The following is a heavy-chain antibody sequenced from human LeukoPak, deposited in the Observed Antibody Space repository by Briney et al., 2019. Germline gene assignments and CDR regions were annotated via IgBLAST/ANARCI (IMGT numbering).Heavy chain of an antibody. CDR3: ARDLLAMIPSFSAEY. D-gene: IGHD5-12*01. Sequence: ASVTVSCKASGYTFTSYGISWVRQAPGQGLEWMGWISANNGNTIYAQKLQGRVTMTTDTSTSTAYMELRSLRSDDTAVYYCARDLLAMIPSFSAEYWGQGTLVTVSS. CDR2: ISANNGNT. J-gene: IGHJ4*02. CDR1: GYTFTSYG. V-gene: IGHV1-18*01.